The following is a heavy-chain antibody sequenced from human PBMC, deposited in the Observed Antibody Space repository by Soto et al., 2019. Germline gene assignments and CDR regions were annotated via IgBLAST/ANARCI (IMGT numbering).Heavy chain of an antibody. CDR1: GYTFTSYA. CDR2: INAGNGNT. J-gene: IGHJ4*02. D-gene: IGHD2-21*01. Sequence: ASVKVSCKASGYTFTSYAMHWVRQAPGQRLEWMGWINAGNGNTKYSQKFQGRVTITRDTSASTAYMELSSLRSEDTAVYYCARETECGGDRYSLNYFDYWGQGTLVTVSS. CDR3: ARETECGGDRYSLNYFDY. V-gene: IGHV1-3*01.